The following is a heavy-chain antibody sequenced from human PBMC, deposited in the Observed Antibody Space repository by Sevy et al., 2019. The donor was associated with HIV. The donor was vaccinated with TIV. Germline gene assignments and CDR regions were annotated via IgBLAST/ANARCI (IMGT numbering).Heavy chain of an antibody. Sequence: GGSLRLSCAASGLTFITYAMHWVRQAPGKGLEWVAVISYDGSNKYDADSVKGRFTISRDNSKNTLYLQMNSLRDEDTAVYYCARDSREWSVSPRPPDYRGQGTLVTVSS. V-gene: IGHV3-30-3*01. J-gene: IGHJ4*02. CDR3: ARDSREWSVSPRPPDY. D-gene: IGHD3-3*01. CDR2: ISYDGSNK. CDR1: GLTFITYA.